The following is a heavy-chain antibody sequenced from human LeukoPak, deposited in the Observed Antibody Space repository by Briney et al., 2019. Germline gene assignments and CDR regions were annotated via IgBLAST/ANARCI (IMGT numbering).Heavy chain of an antibody. D-gene: IGHD5-18*01. CDR3: AKDEDTAIGN. CDR2: ISWNSGRI. V-gene: IGHV3-9*01. J-gene: IGHJ4*02. Sequence: GRSLRLSCAASGFTFVDYAMHWVRQAPGKGLEWVSVISWNSGRIGYADSVKGRFTISRDNAKNSLYLQMSSLRAEDRGLYYCAKDEDTAIGNWGQGTLVTVSS. CDR1: GFTFVDYA.